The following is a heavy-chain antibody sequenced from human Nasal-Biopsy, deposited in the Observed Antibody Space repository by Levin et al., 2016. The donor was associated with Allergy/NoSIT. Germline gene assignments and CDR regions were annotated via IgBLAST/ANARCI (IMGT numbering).Heavy chain of an antibody. J-gene: IGHJ3*02. CDR3: TALSGNWGFGFDI. V-gene: IGHV3-15*01. CDR1: AFPFPDAR. Sequence: GGSLRLSCVASAFPFPDARMIWVRQSLGKGLEWVGLIKTETEGGTTEYAAVVKDRCTITRDDSKKTLYLQINSLRAEDTAVYYCTALSGNWGFGFDIWGPGTVVTVSS. CDR2: IKTETEGGTT. D-gene: IGHD7-27*01.